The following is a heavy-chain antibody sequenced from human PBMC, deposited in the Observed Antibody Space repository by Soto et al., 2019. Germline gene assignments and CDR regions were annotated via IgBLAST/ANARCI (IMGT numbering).Heavy chain of an antibody. V-gene: IGHV4-59*02. CDR1: GGSVRSNS. J-gene: IGHJ5*02. Sequence: PSETLSLTCSVSGGSVRSNSWTWIRQPPGKGLEWVGLLYSSGSTIYNPSLKSRVTLSLDTSKNQFSLKLSSVTAADTAMYFCARLYCSNTSCTGFDPWGQGTLVTVSS. CDR3: ARLYCSNTSCTGFDP. CDR2: LYSSGST. D-gene: IGHD2-2*01.